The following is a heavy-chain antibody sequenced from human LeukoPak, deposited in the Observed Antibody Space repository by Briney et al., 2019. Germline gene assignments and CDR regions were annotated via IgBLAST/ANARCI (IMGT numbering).Heavy chain of an antibody. CDR3: ARTSGRYDILTGYPFINWFDP. V-gene: IGHV4-59*08. CDR1: GGSISSYY. J-gene: IGHJ5*02. CDR2: IYYSGST. D-gene: IGHD3-9*01. Sequence: SETLSLTCTVSGGSISSYYWSWIRQPPGKGLEWIGYIYYSGSTNYNPSLKSRVTISVDTSKNQFPLKLSSVTAADTAVYYCARTSGRYDILTGYPFINWFDPWGQGTLVTVSS.